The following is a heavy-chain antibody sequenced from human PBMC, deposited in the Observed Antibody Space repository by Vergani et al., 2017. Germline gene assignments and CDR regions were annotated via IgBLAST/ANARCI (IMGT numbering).Heavy chain of an antibody. V-gene: IGHV4-61*05. J-gene: IGHJ4*02. CDR2: IYYSGST. CDR1: GGSISSSSYY. Sequence: QLQLQESGPGLVKPSETLSLTCTVSGGSISSSSYYWGWIRQPPGKGLEWIGYIYYSGSTNYNPSLKSRVTISVDTSKNQFSLKLSSVTAADTAVYYCAREVESSGFDYWGQGTLVTVSS. CDR3: AREVESSGFDY. D-gene: IGHD6-19*01.